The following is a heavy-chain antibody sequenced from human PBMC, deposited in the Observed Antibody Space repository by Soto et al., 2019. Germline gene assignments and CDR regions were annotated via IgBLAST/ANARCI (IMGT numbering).Heavy chain of an antibody. J-gene: IGHJ4*02. CDR1: GYTFTSYY. D-gene: IGHD3-22*01. CDR3: ARDPRRVTYYYDSSGYYLDY. CDR2: INPSGGST. V-gene: IGHV1-46*01. Sequence: ASVKVSCKASGYTFTSYYMHCVRQAPGQGLEWMGIINPSGGSTSYAQKFQGRVTMTRDTSTSTVYMELSSLRSEDTAVYYCARDPRRVTYYYDSSGYYLDYWGQGTLVTVSS.